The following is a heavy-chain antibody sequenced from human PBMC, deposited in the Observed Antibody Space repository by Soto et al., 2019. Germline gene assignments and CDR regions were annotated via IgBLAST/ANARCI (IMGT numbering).Heavy chain of an antibody. CDR3: AIWVSEAEVGALAAAGNYYFDY. CDR1: GGTFSSYA. J-gene: IGHJ4*02. CDR2: IIPIFGTA. V-gene: IGHV1-69*12. Sequence: QVQLVQSGAEVKKPGSSVKVSCKASGGTFSSYAISWVRQAPGQGLEWMGGIIPIFGTANYAQKFQGRVTITADESTRTAYMELSSLRSEDTAVYYCAIWVSEAEVGALAAAGNYYFDYWGQGTLVTVSS. D-gene: IGHD6-13*01.